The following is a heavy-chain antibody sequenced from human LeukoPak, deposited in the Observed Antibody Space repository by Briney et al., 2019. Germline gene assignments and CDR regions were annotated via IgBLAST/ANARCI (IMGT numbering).Heavy chain of an antibody. CDR2: ISYDGSNK. CDR3: AKDRSRPWEVTKDYYYGMDV. V-gene: IGHV3-30*18. J-gene: IGHJ6*02. Sequence: GGSLRLSCAASGFTFSSYGMHWVRQAPGKGLEWVAVISYDGSNKYYADSVKGRFTISRDNSKNTLYLQMNSLRAEDTAVYYCAKDRSRPWEVTKDYYYGMDVWGQGTTVTVSS. CDR1: GFTFSSYG. D-gene: IGHD4-17*01.